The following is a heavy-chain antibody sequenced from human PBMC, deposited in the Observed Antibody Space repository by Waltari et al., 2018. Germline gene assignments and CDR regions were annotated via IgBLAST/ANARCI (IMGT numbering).Heavy chain of an antibody. CDR2: ASEGGVYT. D-gene: IGHD2-21*01. V-gene: IGHV3-23*04. CDR3: AKGFEDLLPFDH. Sequence: EVQLVESGGTSVQPGGSLRLSCAASGFTSFNYFMSWVRQAPGKGLERISAASEGGVYTYYADPVKGRFTISRDSSKNTIYLQMNSLRVEDTALYYCAKGFEDLLPFDHWGQGTLVTVST. CDR1: GFTSFNYF. J-gene: IGHJ4*02.